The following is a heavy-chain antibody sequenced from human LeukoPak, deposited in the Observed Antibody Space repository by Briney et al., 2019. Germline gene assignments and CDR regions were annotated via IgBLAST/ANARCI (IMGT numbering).Heavy chain of an antibody. CDR1: GGSISSYY. J-gene: IGHJ4*02. CDR2: IYTSGST. CDR3: AGEGIAARGSDY. Sequence: SETLSLTCTVSGGSISSYYWSWIRQPAGKGLEWIGRIYTSGSTNYNPSLKSRVTMSVDTSKNQCSLKLSSVTAADTAVYYCAGEGIAARGSDYWGQGTLVTVSS. D-gene: IGHD6-6*01. V-gene: IGHV4-4*07.